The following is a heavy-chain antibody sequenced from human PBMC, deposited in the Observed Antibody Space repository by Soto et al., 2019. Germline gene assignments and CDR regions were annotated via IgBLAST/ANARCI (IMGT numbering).Heavy chain of an antibody. CDR2: IYYSGNA. CDR1: GDSIISGSYY. CDR3: ARLWSGERPPDY. V-gene: IGHV4-39*01. Sequence: QLQLQESGPGLVKPSETLSLTCTVSGDSIISGSYYWGWIRQPPGKGLEWIGSIYYSGNAYYNPSLKSRVTISVDTSKKQFSLNLRSVSAADTAVYYCARLWSGERPPDYWGQGIMVTVSS. D-gene: IGHD3-10*01. J-gene: IGHJ4*02.